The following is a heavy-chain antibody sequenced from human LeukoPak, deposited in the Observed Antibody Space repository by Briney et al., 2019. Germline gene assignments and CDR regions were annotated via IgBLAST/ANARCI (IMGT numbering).Heavy chain of an antibody. CDR1: GYTFTDYN. CDR3: ARRERAGYCSGGSCYMGAFGY. J-gene: IGHJ4*02. D-gene: IGHD2-15*01. Sequence: ASVKVSCKTSGYTFTDYNLHWVRQAPGQRLEWMGIIKPSGGDTSYAQTFQGRVTMTRDTSISTAYMELSRLRSDDTAVYYCARRERAGYCSGGSCYMGAFGYWGQGTLVTVSS. CDR2: IKPSGGDT. V-gene: IGHV1-2*02.